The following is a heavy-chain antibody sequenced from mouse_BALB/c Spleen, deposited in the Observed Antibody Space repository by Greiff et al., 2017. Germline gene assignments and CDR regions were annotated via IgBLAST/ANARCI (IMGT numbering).Heavy chain of an antibody. CDR2: IYPGDGDT. J-gene: IGHJ3*01. V-gene: IGHV1-80*01. Sequence: VQLQQSGAELVRPGSSVKISCKASGYAFSSYWMNWVKQRPGQGLEWIGQIYPGDGDTNYNGKFKGKATLTADKSSSTAYMQLSSLTSEDSAVYFCARYECFAYWGQGTLVTVSA. CDR1: GYAFSSYW. CDR3: ARYECFAY. D-gene: IGHD2-14*01.